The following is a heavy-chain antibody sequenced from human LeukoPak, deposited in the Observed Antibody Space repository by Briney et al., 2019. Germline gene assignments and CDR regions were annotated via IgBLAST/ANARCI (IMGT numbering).Heavy chain of an antibody. V-gene: IGHV1-2*02. CDR2: INPNSGGT. J-gene: IGHJ4*02. CDR3: ARDPGPGGYSYVYY. D-gene: IGHD5-18*01. Sequence: ASVKVSCNASGYTFTADYMQWERQAPGQGLEWMGWINPNSGGTNYAQKFQGRVTMTRDTSISTAYMELSRLRSDDTAVYYCARDPGPGGYSYVYYWGQGTLVTVSS. CDR1: GYTFTADY.